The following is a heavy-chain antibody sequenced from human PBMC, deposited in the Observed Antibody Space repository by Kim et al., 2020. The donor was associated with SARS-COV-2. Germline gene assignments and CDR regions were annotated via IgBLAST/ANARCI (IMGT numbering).Heavy chain of an antibody. CDR2: ISSSGNTK. D-gene: IGHD2-15*01. J-gene: IGHJ4*02. V-gene: IGHV3-48*04. Sequence: GGSLRLSCAASGFTFGTYNMDWVRQAPGKGLEWVSDISSSGNTKSYADSVEGRFTISRDNAKNSIYLQMNSLRAEDTAVYYCARVAYCSGAQCYPFDYWGQGILVTVSS. CDR1: GFTFGTYN. CDR3: ARVAYCSGAQCYPFDY.